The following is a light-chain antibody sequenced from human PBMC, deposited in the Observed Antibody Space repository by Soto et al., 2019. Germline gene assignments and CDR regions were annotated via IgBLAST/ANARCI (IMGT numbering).Light chain of an antibody. J-gene: IGLJ1*01. Sequence: QSVLTQPPSGSAAPGRKVTISCAGSSSNIGNNYVSWYQQLPGTAPKLLIYDNNKRPSGIPDRFSGSKSGTSATLGITGLQTGDEADYYCGTWDSRLSHFVFGTGTKAIVL. CDR1: SSNIGNNY. CDR3: GTWDSRLSHFV. V-gene: IGLV1-51*01. CDR2: DNN.